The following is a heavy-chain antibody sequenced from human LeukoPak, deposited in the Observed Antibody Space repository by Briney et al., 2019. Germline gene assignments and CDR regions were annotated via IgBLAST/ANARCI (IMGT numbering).Heavy chain of an antibody. D-gene: IGHD1-26*01. J-gene: IGHJ6*02. Sequence: GGSLRPSCAASAFSFSTYWMSWVRQAPGKGREWVANIKEDGRQKFYVDSVKGRFTISRDNSKNSLYLQMNSLRTEDTALYYCAKDGSGGSYYGNYYYGMDVWGQGTTVTVSS. CDR2: IKEDGRQK. CDR1: AFSFSTYW. CDR3: AKDGSGGSYYGNYYYGMDV. V-gene: IGHV3-7*05.